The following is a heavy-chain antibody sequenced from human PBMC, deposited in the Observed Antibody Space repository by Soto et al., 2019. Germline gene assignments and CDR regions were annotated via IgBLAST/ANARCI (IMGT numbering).Heavy chain of an antibody. CDR1: GFTFDDYG. Sequence: GGSLRFSCAASGFTFDDYGMSWVRQAPGKGLEWVSGINWNGGSTGYADSVKGRFTISRDNAKNSLYLQMNSLRAEDTALYHCARKLGYCSSTSCYRGFGYYYYMDVWGKGTTVTVSS. D-gene: IGHD2-2*02. J-gene: IGHJ6*03. CDR3: ARKLGYCSSTSCYRGFGYYYYMDV. CDR2: INWNGGST. V-gene: IGHV3-20*01.